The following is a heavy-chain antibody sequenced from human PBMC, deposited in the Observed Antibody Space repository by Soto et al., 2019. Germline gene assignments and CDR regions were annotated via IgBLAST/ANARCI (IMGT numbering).Heavy chain of an antibody. V-gene: IGHV1-24*01. Sequence: QVQLVQSGAEVKKPGASVKVSCKVSGYTLTELSMHWVRQAPGKGLEWMGGFDPEDCETIYAQKFQGRGTMTEDTSTDTTYMELSSLRSEDTAVYYCATDVKRGYYDSSGYLDAFDIWGQGTTVTVSS. D-gene: IGHD3-22*01. CDR1: GYTLTELS. J-gene: IGHJ3*02. CDR2: FDPEDCET. CDR3: ATDVKRGYYDSSGYLDAFDI.